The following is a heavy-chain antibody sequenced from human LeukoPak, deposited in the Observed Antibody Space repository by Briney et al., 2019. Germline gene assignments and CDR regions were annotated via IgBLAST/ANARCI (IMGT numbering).Heavy chain of an antibody. CDR2: INHSGST. V-gene: IGHV4-34*01. Sequence: SETLSLTCAVYGGSFSGYYWSWIRHPPGKGLEWIGEINHSGSTNYNPSLKSRVTISVDTSKNQFSLKLSSVTAADTAVYYCARSRRRYSGSYYDYWGQGTLVTVSS. CDR1: GGSFSGYY. CDR3: ARSRRRYSGSYYDY. D-gene: IGHD1-26*01. J-gene: IGHJ4*02.